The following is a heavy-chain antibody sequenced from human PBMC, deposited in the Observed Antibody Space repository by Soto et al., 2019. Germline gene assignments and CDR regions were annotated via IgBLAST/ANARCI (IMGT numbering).Heavy chain of an antibody. V-gene: IGHV3-48*03. CDR1: GFXFRSHQ. CDR3: ARGTLRDANDI. CDR2: IRANDESI. D-gene: IGHD2-21*01. Sequence: GXLTLSYVASGFXFRSHQVNWVRQDTGKGLECVSSIRANDESIYYAESGKGRVSVSRQNAKNSLFLKMNSLRVDATAVYYCARGTLRDANDICGQVTMGTVSS. J-gene: IGHJ3*02.